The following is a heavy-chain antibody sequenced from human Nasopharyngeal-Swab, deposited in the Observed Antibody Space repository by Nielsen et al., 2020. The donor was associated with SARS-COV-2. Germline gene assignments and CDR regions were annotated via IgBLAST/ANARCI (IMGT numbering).Heavy chain of an antibody. V-gene: IGHV5-51*01. CDR1: GYSFTNYW. Sequence: GESLKISCKGSGYSFTNYWIGWVRQMPGKGLEWMGIIYPGDSDTRYSPSFQGQVTISADKSINTAYLHWRSLRTSDTATYFCARRAARNGYNYEVDPWGQGTLVTVS. J-gene: IGHJ5*02. CDR2: IYPGDSDT. CDR3: ARRAARNGYNYEVDP. D-gene: IGHD5-24*01.